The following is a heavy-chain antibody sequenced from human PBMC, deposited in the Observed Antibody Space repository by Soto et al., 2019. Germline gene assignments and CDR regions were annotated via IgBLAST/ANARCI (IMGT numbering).Heavy chain of an antibody. CDR1: GFTFSSYA. J-gene: IGHJ4*02. D-gene: IGHD6-13*01. CDR3: AKVVGFAAADSGPFDY. CDR2: ISGSDGST. Sequence: EVQLLESGGGLVQPGGSLRLSCAASGFTFSSYAMSWVRQAPGKGLGWVSSISGSDGSTYYADSVKGRFTISRDDSKNTLYLQMNSLRAEDTAVYYCAKVVGFAAADSGPFDYWGQGILVIVSS. V-gene: IGHV3-23*01.